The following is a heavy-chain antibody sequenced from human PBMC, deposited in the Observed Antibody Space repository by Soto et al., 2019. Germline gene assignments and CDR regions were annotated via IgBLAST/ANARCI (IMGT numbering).Heavy chain of an antibody. CDR2: ISGSGGST. Sequence: VGSLRLSCAASGFTFSSYAMSWVRQAPGKGLEWVSAISGSGGSTYYADSVKGRFTISRDNSKNTLYLQMNSLRAEDTAVYYCAKDRGYCSSTSCYYGMDVWGQGTTVTVSS. V-gene: IGHV3-23*01. CDR3: AKDRGYCSSTSCYYGMDV. CDR1: GFTFSSYA. D-gene: IGHD2-2*03. J-gene: IGHJ6*02.